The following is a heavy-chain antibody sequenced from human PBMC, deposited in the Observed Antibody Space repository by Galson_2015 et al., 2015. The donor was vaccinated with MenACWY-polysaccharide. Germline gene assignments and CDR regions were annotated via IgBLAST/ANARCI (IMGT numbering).Heavy chain of an antibody. CDR1: GFTFSSYW. CDR2: INSDGSST. D-gene: IGHD6-6*01. V-gene: IGHV3-74*01. CDR3: AKYSSSSHAVDH. Sequence: SLRLSCAASGFTFSSYWMHWVRHAPGKGLVWVSRINSDGSSTSYADSAKGRFTNSRDNAKNTLYLQMNSLRAEDTAVYYCAKYSSSSHAVDHWGQGTLVTVSP. J-gene: IGHJ4*02.